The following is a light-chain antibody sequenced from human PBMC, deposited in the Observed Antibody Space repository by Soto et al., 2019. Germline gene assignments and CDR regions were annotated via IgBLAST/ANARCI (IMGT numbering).Light chain of an antibody. CDR2: AAS. J-gene: IGKJ3*01. V-gene: IGKV3-15*01. CDR3: QQYKNGPSYT. Sequence: EIVMTQSPATLSVSPGESATLSCRASQRCSSNLAWYEQIPGQAPRLLIYAASTRATSIPARFSVSESGTEFTLTNSSLQSEDFVVYICQQYKNGPSYTYGPRTKVDI. CDR1: QRCSSN.